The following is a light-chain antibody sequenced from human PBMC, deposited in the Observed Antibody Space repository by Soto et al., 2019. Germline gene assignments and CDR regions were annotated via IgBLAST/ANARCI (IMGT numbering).Light chain of an antibody. Sequence: EIVMTQSPATLSVSPGVRATLSCRASQSVISNLGWYQQNPGQAPRLLIFGASARATGIPGMFSGSGSGTEFTLTISSLQSEDCAVYYCQQYNTWPYTFGQGTKVEIK. CDR1: QSVISN. CDR2: GAS. CDR3: QQYNTWPYT. V-gene: IGKV3-15*01. J-gene: IGKJ2*01.